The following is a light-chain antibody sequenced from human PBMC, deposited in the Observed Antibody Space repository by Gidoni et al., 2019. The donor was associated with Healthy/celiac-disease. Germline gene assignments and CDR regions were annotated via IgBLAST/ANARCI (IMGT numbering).Light chain of an antibody. V-gene: IGKV3-11*01. CDR3: QQRGNCPPIT. CDR1: QSVSSY. Sequence: EIVLTKSPATLSLSPGESATLSCRASQSVSSYLAWYQQKPVRPPRLLIYDASNRATGIPARFSRSASVTDFTLTISSLEPEDFAVYYCQQRGNCPPITFGQGTRLEIQ. J-gene: IGKJ5*01. CDR2: DAS.